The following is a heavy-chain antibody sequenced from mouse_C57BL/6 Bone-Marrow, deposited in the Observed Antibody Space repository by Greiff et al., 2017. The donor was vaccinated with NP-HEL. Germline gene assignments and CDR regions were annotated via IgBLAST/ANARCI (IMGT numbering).Heavy chain of an antibody. J-gene: IGHJ4*01. V-gene: IGHV3-8*01. D-gene: IGHD2-2*01. CDR1: GYSITSDY. CDR2: ISYSGST. Sequence: EVQLQQSGPGLAKPSQTLSLTCSVTGYSITSDYWNWIRKFPGNKLEYMGYISYSGSTYYNPSLKSRISITRDTSKNQYYLQLNSLTTEDTATYYCARSPLWLRRNYYAMDYWGQGTSVTVSS. CDR3: ARSPLWLRRNYYAMDY.